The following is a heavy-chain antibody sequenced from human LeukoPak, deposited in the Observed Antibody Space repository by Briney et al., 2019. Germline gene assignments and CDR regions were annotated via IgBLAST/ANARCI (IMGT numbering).Heavy chain of an antibody. CDR1: GGTFSSYA. CDR2: IIPIFGTA. J-gene: IGHJ4*02. Sequence: ASVKVSCTASGGTFSSYAISWVRQAPGQGLEWMGGIIPIFGTANYAQKFQGRVTITTDESTSIAYMELSSLRSEDTAVYYCAREGDDFWSGYHDYWGQGTLVTVSS. CDR3: AREGDDFWSGYHDY. V-gene: IGHV1-69*05. D-gene: IGHD3-3*01.